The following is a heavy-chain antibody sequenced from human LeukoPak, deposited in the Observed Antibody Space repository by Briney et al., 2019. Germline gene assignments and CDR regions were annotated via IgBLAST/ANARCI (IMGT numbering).Heavy chain of an antibody. J-gene: IGHJ1*01. CDR2: INPNSGGT. CDR1: GYTFTRNF. CDR3: AREDLYYYDSSGSEYFQH. D-gene: IGHD3-22*01. Sequence: ASVKVSCKASGYTFTRNFMHWVRQAPGQGLEWMGWINPNSGGTNYAQKFQGRVTMTRDTSISTAYMELSRLRSDDTAVYYCAREDLYYYDSSGSEYFQHWGQGTLVTVSS. V-gene: IGHV1-2*02.